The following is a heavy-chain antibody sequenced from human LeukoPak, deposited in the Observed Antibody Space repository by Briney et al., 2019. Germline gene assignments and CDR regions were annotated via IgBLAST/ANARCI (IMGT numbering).Heavy chain of an antibody. D-gene: IGHD3-22*01. CDR2: IIPIFGTA. Sequence: SVKVSCKASGGTFSSYAISWARQAPGQGLEWMGGIIPIFGTANYAQKFQGRVTITTDESTSTAYMELSSLRSEDTAMYYCATVYYDRSGPSFYYSGEGTLLTVSS. J-gene: IGHJ4*03. CDR1: GGTFSSYA. CDR3: ATVYYDRSGPSFYY. V-gene: IGHV1-69*05.